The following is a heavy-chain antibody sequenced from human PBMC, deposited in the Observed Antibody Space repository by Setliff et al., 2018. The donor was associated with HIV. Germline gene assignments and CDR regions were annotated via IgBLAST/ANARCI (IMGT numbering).Heavy chain of an antibody. V-gene: IGHV4-39*07. Sequence: SETLSLTCTVSGGSISSSSHYWGWIRQPPGKGLEWIGSMSYSGNTYNNPSLKSRVTISVDTSKNQFSLKLSSVTAADTAVYYCARDDYGGYTVFDIWGQGTMVTVSS. J-gene: IGHJ3*02. CDR3: ARDDYGGYTVFDI. CDR1: GGSISSSSHY. CDR2: MSYSGNT. D-gene: IGHD4-17*01.